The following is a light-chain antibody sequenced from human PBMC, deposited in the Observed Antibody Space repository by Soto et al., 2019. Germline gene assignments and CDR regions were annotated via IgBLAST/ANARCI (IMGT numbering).Light chain of an antibody. CDR3: SSYAGTYIV. J-gene: IGLJ1*01. CDR1: SSDVGGYNY. V-gene: IGLV2-8*01. Sequence: QSALTQPPSASGAPGQSVTISCTGTSSDVGGYNYVSWYQQHPGKAPKLMIYDVSQRPSGVPDRFSGSKSGNTASLTVSGLQAEDEADYYCSSYAGTYIVFGTGTKVT. CDR2: DVS.